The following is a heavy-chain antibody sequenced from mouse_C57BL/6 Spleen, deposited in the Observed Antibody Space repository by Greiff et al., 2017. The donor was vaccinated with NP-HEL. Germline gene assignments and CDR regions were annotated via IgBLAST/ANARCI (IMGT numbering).Heavy chain of an antibody. CDR1: GYTFTDYN. J-gene: IGHJ1*03. Sequence: EVKLMESGPELVKPGASVKMSCKASGYTFTDYNMHWVKQSHGKSLEWIGYINPNNGGTSYNQKFKGKATLTVNKSSSTAYMELRSLTSEDSAVYYCARSRGTVVAHWYFDVWGTGTTVTVSS. V-gene: IGHV1-22*01. CDR2: INPNNGGT. CDR3: ARSRGTVVAHWYFDV. D-gene: IGHD1-1*01.